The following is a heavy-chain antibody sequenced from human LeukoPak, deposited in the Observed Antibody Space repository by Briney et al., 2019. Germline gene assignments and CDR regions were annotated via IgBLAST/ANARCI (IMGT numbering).Heavy chain of an antibody. J-gene: IGHJ3*02. CDR2: IIPIFGTA. CDR1: GGTLSSYA. CDR3: ATNIVVPAAPPAFDI. D-gene: IGHD2-2*01. V-gene: IGHV1-69*06. Sequence: ASVKVSCKASGGTLSSYAISWVRQAPGQGLEWMGGIIPIFGTANYAQKFQGRVTITADKSTSTAYMELSSLRSEDTAVYYCATNIVVPAAPPAFDIWGQGTMVTVSS.